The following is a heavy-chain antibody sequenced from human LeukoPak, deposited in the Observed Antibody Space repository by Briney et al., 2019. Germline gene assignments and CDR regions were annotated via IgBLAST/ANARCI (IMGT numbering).Heavy chain of an antibody. D-gene: IGHD2-2*01. CDR3: AGGPSGDIVVVPAAMVYMDV. CDR1: GGSFSGYY. V-gene: IGHV4-34*01. Sequence: SETLSLTCAVYGGSFSGYYWSWIRQPPGKGLEWIGSIYYSGSTYYNPSLKSRVTISVDTSKNQFSLKLSSVTAADTAVYYCAGGPSGDIVVVPAAMVYMDVWGKGTTVTVSS. J-gene: IGHJ6*03. CDR2: IYYSGST.